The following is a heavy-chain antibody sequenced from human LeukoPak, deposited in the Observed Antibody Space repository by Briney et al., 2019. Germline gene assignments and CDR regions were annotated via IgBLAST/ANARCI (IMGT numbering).Heavy chain of an antibody. D-gene: IGHD3-9*01. CDR2: ISGSGGST. V-gene: IGHV3-23*01. CDR1: GFTFSNYE. Sequence: GGSLRLSCAASGFTFSNYEMNWVRQAPGKGLEWVSAISGSGGSTYYADSVKGRFTISRDNSKNTLYLQMNSLRAEDTAVYYCAKDLRNSGYYNDWGQGTLVTVSS. CDR3: AKDLRNSGYYND. J-gene: IGHJ4*02.